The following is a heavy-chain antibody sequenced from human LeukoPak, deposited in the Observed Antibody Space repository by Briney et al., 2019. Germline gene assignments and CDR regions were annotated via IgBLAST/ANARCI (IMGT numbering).Heavy chain of an antibody. CDR1: GFTFSDFY. CDR2: ISFSSSYT. J-gene: IGHJ4*02. V-gene: IGHV3-11*03. Sequence: GGSLRLSCAASGFTFSDFYMSWIRQAPGKGLEWVSYISFSSSYTNYADSVKGRFTISRDNAKNSLYLQMNSLRAEDTAVYYCVRRPAAGDYWGQGTLVTVSS. D-gene: IGHD6-13*01. CDR3: VRRPAAGDY.